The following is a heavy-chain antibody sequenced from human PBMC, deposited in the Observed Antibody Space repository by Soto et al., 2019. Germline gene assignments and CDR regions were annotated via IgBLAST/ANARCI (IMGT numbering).Heavy chain of an antibody. J-gene: IGHJ3*02. CDR3: ARDLAIRPPRRAGSYCNVPQDDAFDI. Sequence: ASVKVSCKASGYTFTSYAMHWVRQAPGQSVEWMGWINAGNSNTKYSRKFQGRVTITRDTSASTAYMELSSLRSEDTAVYYCARDLAIRPPRRAGSYCNVPQDDAFDIWGQGTMVTVSS. D-gene: IGHD3-10*01. CDR2: INAGNSNT. V-gene: IGHV1-3*01. CDR1: GYTFTSYA.